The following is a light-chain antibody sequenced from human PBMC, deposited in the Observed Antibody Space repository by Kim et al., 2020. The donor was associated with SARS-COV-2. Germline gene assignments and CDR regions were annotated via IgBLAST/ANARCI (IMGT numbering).Light chain of an antibody. CDR1: QTVRDNY. J-gene: IGKJ1*01. CDR3: QQYGSSPT. Sequence: DNVLTQSPGTLSLSPGERATLSCRASQTVRDNYLAWYQHKPGQAPRLLIYEASNRASDIPDRFSGRGSGTDFTLIINRLEPEDFAVYFCQQYGSSPTFGQGTKVDIK. CDR2: EAS. V-gene: IGKV3-20*01.